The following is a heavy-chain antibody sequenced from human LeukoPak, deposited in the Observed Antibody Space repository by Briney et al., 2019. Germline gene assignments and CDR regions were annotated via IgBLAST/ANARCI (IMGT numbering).Heavy chain of an antibody. D-gene: IGHD3-9*01. Sequence: KAGGSLRLSCAASGFTFSDYYMTWIRQAPGKGLEWVSYISGSGSIMHYADSVKGRFTISRDNAKNSLYLQMDSLRAEDTAVYYCARARHDILTGYYPNWFDPWGQGTLVTVSS. CDR2: ISGSGSIM. J-gene: IGHJ5*02. CDR3: ARARHDILTGYYPNWFDP. CDR1: GFTFSDYY. V-gene: IGHV3-11*01.